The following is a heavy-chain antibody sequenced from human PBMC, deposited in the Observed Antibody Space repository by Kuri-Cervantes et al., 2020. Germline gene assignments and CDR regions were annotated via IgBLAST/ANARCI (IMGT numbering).Heavy chain of an antibody. CDR3: AIDYYDSSGYLKGD. V-gene: IGHV1-2*02. Sequence: ASVKVSCKSSGYTFPGSYVHWVRQAPGQGFEWVGWIDSNSGATNYAQKFQGRVTMTRDTSFSTAYMELSRLRSDDTAVYYCAIDYYDSSGYLKGDWGQGTLVTVSS. D-gene: IGHD3-22*01. J-gene: IGHJ4*02. CDR1: GYTFPGSY. CDR2: IDSNSGAT.